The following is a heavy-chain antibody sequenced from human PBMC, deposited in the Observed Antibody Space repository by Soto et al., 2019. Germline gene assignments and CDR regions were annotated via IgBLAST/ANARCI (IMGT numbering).Heavy chain of an antibody. V-gene: IGHV1-69*01. J-gene: IGHJ5*02. Sequence: QVQLVQSGAEVKKPGSSVKVSCKASGGTFSSYAISWVRQAPGQGLEWMGGIIPIFGTANYAQKFQGRVTITADAATSTAYMELSSLRSEDTAVYYCARGAHCSGGSCYSWWFDPWGQGTLVAVSS. CDR2: IIPIFGTA. CDR1: GGTFSSYA. CDR3: ARGAHCSGGSCYSWWFDP. D-gene: IGHD2-15*01.